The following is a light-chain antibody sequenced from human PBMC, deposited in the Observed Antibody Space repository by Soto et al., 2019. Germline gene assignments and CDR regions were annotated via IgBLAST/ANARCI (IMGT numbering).Light chain of an antibody. Sequence: EIVMTQSPATLSLSPGERATLSCRASESIGTYLAWYQKKPGQAPRLLVHDAAGRAPGVPARFSGSGSGTDFTLTISSLEPEDSAVYYCQQRSNWPPLTFGRGTTVEIK. CDR3: QQRSNWPPLT. CDR2: DAA. J-gene: IGKJ4*01. CDR1: ESIGTY. V-gene: IGKV3-11*01.